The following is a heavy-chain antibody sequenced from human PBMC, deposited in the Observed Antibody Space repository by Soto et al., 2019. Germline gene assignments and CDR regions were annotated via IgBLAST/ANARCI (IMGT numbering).Heavy chain of an antibody. CDR1: GFTFSDSV. J-gene: IGHJ4*02. D-gene: IGHD3-22*01. V-gene: IGHV3-23*01. CDR3: VKWHTSNFDSLPFTGFDF. CDR2: MSGDGRT. Sequence: PVGSLRLSCVGSGFTFSDSVMAWVRQAPGKGLEWLSGMSGDGRTRYALSVTGRFTISRDNSKNTLSLQMRSLRAEDAAAYYCVKWHTSNFDSLPFTGFDFWGQGTQVTVSS.